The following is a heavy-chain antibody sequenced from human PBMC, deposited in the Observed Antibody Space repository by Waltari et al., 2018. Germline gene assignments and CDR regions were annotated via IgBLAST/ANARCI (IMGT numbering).Heavy chain of an antibody. CDR1: GYTFTDYY. J-gene: IGHJ4*02. D-gene: IGHD6-13*01. CDR3: ATAPHLSSSWRYY. CDR2: VDPEDGET. Sequence: EVQLVQSGAEVKKPGATVKISCKASGYTFTDYYMHWVQQAPGKGLEWLGRVDPEDGETKYAEKFQGRVTITADTSTDTAYMELSSLRSEDTAVYYCATAPHLSSSWRYYWGQGTLVTVSS. V-gene: IGHV1-69-2*01.